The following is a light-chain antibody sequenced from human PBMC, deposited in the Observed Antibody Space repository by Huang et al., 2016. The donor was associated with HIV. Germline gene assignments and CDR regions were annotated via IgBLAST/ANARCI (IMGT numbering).Light chain of an antibody. CDR1: QSVSSN. CDR3: QQYKNWPPLLT. CDR2: GAS. J-gene: IGKJ4*01. V-gene: IGKV3-15*01. Sequence: EIVMTQSPATLSVSPGERATLSCRASQSVSSNLAWYQQKPGQAPRLLIYGASTRATGIPARFSGSGSGTEFTLTISSLQSEDFAVYYCQQYKNWPPLLTFGGGTKVEIK.